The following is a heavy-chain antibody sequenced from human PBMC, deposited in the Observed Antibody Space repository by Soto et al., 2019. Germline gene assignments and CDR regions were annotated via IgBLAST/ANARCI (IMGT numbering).Heavy chain of an antibody. J-gene: IGHJ6*02. CDR2: INHSGST. Sequence: LSLTCAVYGGSFSGYYWSWIRQPPGKGLEWIGEINHSGSTNYNPSLKSRVTISVDTSKNQFSLKLSSVTAADTAVYYCARITVTPVFDYYYGMGVWGQGTTVTVSS. D-gene: IGHD4-17*01. CDR1: GGSFSGYY. CDR3: ARITVTPVFDYYYGMGV. V-gene: IGHV4-34*01.